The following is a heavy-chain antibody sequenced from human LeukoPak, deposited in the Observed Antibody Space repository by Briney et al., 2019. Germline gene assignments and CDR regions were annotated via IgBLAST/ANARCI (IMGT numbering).Heavy chain of an antibody. Sequence: GGSLRLSCEASGFTFIRYWMSWARQAPGKGLEWVANINQDGSEKYYVDSVKGRFTISRDNAKNSLYLQMNSLRAEDTAVYYCARGAVVVPAAMGVHYFDYWGQGTLVTVSS. V-gene: IGHV3-7*01. CDR1: GFTFIRYW. CDR2: INQDGSEK. D-gene: IGHD2-2*01. CDR3: ARGAVVVPAAMGVHYFDY. J-gene: IGHJ4*02.